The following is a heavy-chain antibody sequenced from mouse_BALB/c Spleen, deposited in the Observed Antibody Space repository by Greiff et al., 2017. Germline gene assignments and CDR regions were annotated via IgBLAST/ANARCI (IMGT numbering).Heavy chain of an antibody. J-gene: IGHJ1*01. Sequence: VQLQQPGAELVKPGASVKLSCKASGYTFTSYWMHWVKQRPGQGLEWIGEINPSNGRTNYNEKFKSKATLTVDKSSSTAYMQLSSLTSEDSAVYYCARGGYRYDWYFDVWGAGTTVTVSS. CDR3: ARGGYRYDWYFDV. V-gene: IGHV1S81*02. CDR1: GYTFTSYW. D-gene: IGHD2-14*01. CDR2: INPSNGRT.